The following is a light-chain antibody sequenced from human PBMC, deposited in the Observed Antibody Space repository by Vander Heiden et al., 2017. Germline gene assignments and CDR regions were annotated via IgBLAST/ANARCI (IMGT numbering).Light chain of an antibody. CDR3: STSDTSLSAVV. J-gene: IGLJ3*02. V-gene: IGLV1-51*01. Sequence: QSVLTQPPSVSAAPGQKVTISCSGSSSNIGNNYVSWYQQFQGTTPKLLISDNNKRPSGTPDRFSGSKSGTSATLAITGLQTGDEADYYCSTSDTSLSAVVFGGGTKVNVL. CDR1: SSNIGNNY. CDR2: DNN.